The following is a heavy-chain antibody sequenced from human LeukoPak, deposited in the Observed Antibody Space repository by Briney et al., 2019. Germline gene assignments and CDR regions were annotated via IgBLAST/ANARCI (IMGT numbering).Heavy chain of an antibody. V-gene: IGHV1-8*01. CDR2: MNPNSGNT. J-gene: IGHJ4*02. CDR1: GYTFTSYG. Sequence: GASVKVSCKASGYTFTSYGINWVRQATGQGLEWMGWMNPNSGNTGYAQKFQGRVTMTRNTSISTAYMELSSLRSEDTAVYYCARVKGRCSTSCSGFDYWGQGTLVTVSS. CDR3: ARVKGRCSTSCSGFDY. D-gene: IGHD2-2*01.